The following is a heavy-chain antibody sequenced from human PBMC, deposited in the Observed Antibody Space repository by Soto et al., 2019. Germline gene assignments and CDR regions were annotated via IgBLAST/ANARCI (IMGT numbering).Heavy chain of an antibody. J-gene: IGHJ4*02. CDR1: GLTFSAYS. V-gene: IGHV3-30*14. CDR2: ISSDGGIT. CDR3: AREPVTTKWFFDN. Sequence: QVQVPESGGGVVQPGGSLRLSCATSGLTFSAYSMHWFRQAPGKGLEWVAVISSDGGITIYADFVKGRFTISRDNSKNTLHLQMNSLRLEDTALYYCAREPVTTKWFFDNWGQGILVVVSS. D-gene: IGHD2-8*01.